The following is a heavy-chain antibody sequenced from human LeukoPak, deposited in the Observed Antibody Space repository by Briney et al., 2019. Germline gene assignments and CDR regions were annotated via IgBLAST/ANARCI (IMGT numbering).Heavy chain of an antibody. CDR1: GYTFTAYY. J-gene: IGHJ4*02. V-gene: IGHV1-2*06. D-gene: IGHD4-23*01. CDR3: ARAVDYGGTLDY. CDR2: INPNSGDT. Sequence: GASVKVSCKASGYTFTAYYMHWVRQAPGQGLEWMGRINPNSGDTNYARKFQGRVTMTRDTSISTAYMELSRLRSDDTAVYYCARAVDYGGTLDYWGQGTLVTVSS.